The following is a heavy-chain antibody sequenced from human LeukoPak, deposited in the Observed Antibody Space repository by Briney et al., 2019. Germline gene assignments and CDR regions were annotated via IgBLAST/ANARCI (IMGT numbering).Heavy chain of an antibody. CDR3: ARGGPYYDSSGHYYFDY. J-gene: IGHJ4*02. V-gene: IGHV3-33*01. Sequence: GGSLRLSCAASGFRFSSYGMHWVRQAPGKGLEWVAVIWYDGSEKYYADSVKGRFTISRDNTKNTLSLQMNNLGAEDTAVYYCARGGPYYDSSGHYYFDYWGQGTLVTVSS. CDR1: GFRFSSYG. D-gene: IGHD3-22*01. CDR2: IWYDGSEK.